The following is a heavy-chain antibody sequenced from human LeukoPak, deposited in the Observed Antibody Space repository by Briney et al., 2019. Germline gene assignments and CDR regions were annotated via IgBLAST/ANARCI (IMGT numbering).Heavy chain of an antibody. V-gene: IGHV1-46*01. D-gene: IGHD3-3*01. CDR1: GYTFTGYY. J-gene: IGHJ4*02. CDR3: ARGNPRSLLPYYFDY. CDR2: VNPSGGRT. Sequence: ASVKVSCKASGYTFTGYYMHWVRQAPGQGLEWMGIVNPSGGRTSYAQKFQGRVTMTRDTSTNTVYMDLSSLRSEDTAVYYCARGNPRSLLPYYFDYWGQGTLVTVSS.